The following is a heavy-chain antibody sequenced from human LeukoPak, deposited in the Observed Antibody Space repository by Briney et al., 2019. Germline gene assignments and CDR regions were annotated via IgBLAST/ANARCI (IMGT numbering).Heavy chain of an antibody. Sequence: SETLSLTCAVYGGSFSGYYWSWIRQPPGKGLEWIGEINHSGSTNYNPFLKSRVTISVDTSKNQFSLKLSSVTAADTAVYYCARDLKFSGSYDYWGQGTLVTVSS. D-gene: IGHD1-26*01. CDR3: ARDLKFSGSYDY. V-gene: IGHV4-34*01. CDR1: GGSFSGYY. J-gene: IGHJ4*02. CDR2: INHSGST.